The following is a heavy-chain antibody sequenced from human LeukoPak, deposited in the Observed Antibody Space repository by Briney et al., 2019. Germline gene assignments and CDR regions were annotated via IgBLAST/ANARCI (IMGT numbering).Heavy chain of an antibody. Sequence: PGTLSLTCTVSGGSLSSSSYYWGWLRQPPGTGLEWIGSIYYSGSTYYNPSHKSRATISVDTSKNQFSLKLSSVTAAETAVYYCANHGWDVVVVRAADSWFDPWGQGTLVTVSS. CDR1: GGSLSSSSYY. CDR3: ANHGWDVVVVRAADSWFDP. J-gene: IGHJ5*02. D-gene: IGHD2-2*01. CDR2: IYYSGST. V-gene: IGHV4-39*01.